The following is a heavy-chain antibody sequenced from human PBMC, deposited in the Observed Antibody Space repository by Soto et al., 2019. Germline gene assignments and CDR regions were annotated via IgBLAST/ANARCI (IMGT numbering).Heavy chain of an antibody. CDR1: GYTFTGYY. Sequence: ASVKVSCKASGYTFTGYYMHWVRQAPGQGLEWMGWINPNSGGTNYAQKFQGWVTMTRDRSISTAYMELSRLRSDDTAVYYCARDHRSGSYYAYYYYGMDVWGQGTTVTVSS. CDR2: INPNSGGT. CDR3: ARDHRSGSYYAYYYYGMDV. V-gene: IGHV1-2*04. D-gene: IGHD1-26*01. J-gene: IGHJ6*02.